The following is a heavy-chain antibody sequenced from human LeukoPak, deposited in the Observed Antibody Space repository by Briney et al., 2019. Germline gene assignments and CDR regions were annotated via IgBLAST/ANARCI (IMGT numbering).Heavy chain of an antibody. CDR2: IYYSGST. Sequence: SETLSPTCTVSGGSISSYYWSWIRQPPGKGLEWIGYIYYSGSTNYNPSLKSRVTISVDTSKNQFSLKLSSVTAADTAVYYCARAGRMHRALISHNWFDPWGQGTLVTVSS. V-gene: IGHV4-59*01. CDR3: ARAGRMHRALISHNWFDP. J-gene: IGHJ5*02. CDR1: GGSISSYY. D-gene: IGHD2-8*01.